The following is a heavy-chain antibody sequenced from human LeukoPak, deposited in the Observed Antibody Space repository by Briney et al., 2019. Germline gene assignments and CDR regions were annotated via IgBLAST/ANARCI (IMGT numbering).Heavy chain of an antibody. J-gene: IGHJ6*02. V-gene: IGHV1-69*13. CDR2: IIPIFGTA. CDR1: GGTFSSYA. CDR3: AREGVVVVAADYYYYGMDV. D-gene: IGHD2-15*01. Sequence: SVKVSCKASGGTFSSYAISWVRQAPGQGLEWMGGIIPIFGTANYAQKFQGRVTITADESTSTAYMELSSLRSDDTAVYYCAREGVVVVAADYYYYGMDVWGQGTTVTVSS.